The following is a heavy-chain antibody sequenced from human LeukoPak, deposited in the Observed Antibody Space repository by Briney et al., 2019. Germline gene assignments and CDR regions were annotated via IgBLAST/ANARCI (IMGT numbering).Heavy chain of an antibody. Sequence: ASVKVSCKASGYTFSSYGISWVRQAPGQGLEWMGWISAYKGNTNYRQKLQGRDTMTTDTSPSTAYMDLRSLRSDDTAIYYCARDSPDGSGTYYNDSPDYWGQGTLVTVSS. J-gene: IGHJ4*02. CDR1: GYTFSSYG. CDR3: ARDSPDGSGTYYNDSPDY. D-gene: IGHD3-10*01. CDR2: ISAYKGNT. V-gene: IGHV1-18*01.